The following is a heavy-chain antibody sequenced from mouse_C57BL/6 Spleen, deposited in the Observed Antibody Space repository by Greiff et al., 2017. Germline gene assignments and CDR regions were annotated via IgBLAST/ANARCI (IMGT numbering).Heavy chain of an antibody. J-gene: IGHJ2*01. D-gene: IGHD3-1*01. CDR1: GYSITSGYY. CDR3: ARGGTSGSY. CDR2: ISYDGSN. Sequence: EVQLQESGPGLVKPSQSLSLTCSVTGYSITSGYYWNWIRQFPGNKLEWMGYISYDGSNNSNPSLKNRISITRDTSKNQFFLKLNSVTTEDTATYYCARGGTSGSYWGQGTTRTVSS. V-gene: IGHV3-6*01.